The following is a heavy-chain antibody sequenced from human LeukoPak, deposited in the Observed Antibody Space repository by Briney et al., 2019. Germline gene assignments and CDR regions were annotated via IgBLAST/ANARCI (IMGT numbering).Heavy chain of an antibody. CDR2: ISGSGGST. Sequence: PGGSLRLSCAASGFTFSSYAMSWVRQAAGKGLEWVSAISGSGGSTYYADSVKGRFTISRDNSKNTLYLQMNSLRAEDTAVYYCAKDPSSSWTVNWFDPWGQGTLVTVSS. J-gene: IGHJ5*02. D-gene: IGHD6-13*01. V-gene: IGHV3-23*01. CDR1: GFTFSSYA. CDR3: AKDPSSSWTVNWFDP.